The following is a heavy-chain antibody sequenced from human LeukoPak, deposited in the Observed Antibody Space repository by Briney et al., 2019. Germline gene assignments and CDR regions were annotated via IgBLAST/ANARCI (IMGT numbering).Heavy chain of an antibody. CDR3: AREAESNPLLWFGEGSHYYHYMDV. J-gene: IGHJ6*03. CDR1: GGSISSYY. Sequence: SETLSLTCTVSGGSISSYYWSWIRQPAGKGLEWIGRIYTSGSTNYNPSLKSRVTMSVDTSKNQFSLKLSSVTAADTAVYYCAREAESNPLLWFGEGSHYYHYMDVWGKGTTVTISS. V-gene: IGHV4-4*07. CDR2: IYTSGST. D-gene: IGHD3-10*01.